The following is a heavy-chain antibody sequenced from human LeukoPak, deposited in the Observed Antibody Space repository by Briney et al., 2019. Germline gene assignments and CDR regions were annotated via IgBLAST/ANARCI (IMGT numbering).Heavy chain of an antibody. D-gene: IGHD3-22*01. CDR2: MNPNSGNT. Sequence: ASVKVSCKASGYTFTRYDINWVRQATGHGLEWLGWMNPNSGNTGYAQKFQGRVTINRNTSISTAYMELSSLRSEDTAVYYCATAGVVVITYDAFDIWGQGTMVTVSS. CDR3: ATAGVVVITYDAFDI. J-gene: IGHJ3*02. V-gene: IGHV1-8*01. CDR1: GYTFTRYD.